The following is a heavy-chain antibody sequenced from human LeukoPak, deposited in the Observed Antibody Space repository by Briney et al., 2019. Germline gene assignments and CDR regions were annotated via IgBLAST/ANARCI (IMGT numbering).Heavy chain of an antibody. V-gene: IGHV1-69*05. CDR3: ARYERWPNRGAFDI. CDR1: GGTFSSYA. Sequence: ASVKVSCKASGGTFSSYAISWVRQAPGQGLEWMGGIIPIFGTANYAQKFQGRVTITTDESTSTAYMELSSLRSEDTAVYYCARYERWPNRGAFDIWGQGTMVTVSS. CDR2: IIPIFGTA. D-gene: IGHD5-24*01. J-gene: IGHJ3*02.